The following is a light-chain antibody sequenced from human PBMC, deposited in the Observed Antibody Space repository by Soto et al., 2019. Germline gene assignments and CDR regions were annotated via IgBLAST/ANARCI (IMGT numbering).Light chain of an antibody. CDR1: QSVSGL. CDR3: QHYNSYSEA. J-gene: IGKJ1*01. CDR2: GAS. Sequence: DIKMNQSPSTLSAKVGDTVTVTCRASQSVSGLLAWYQQKPGEAPKAPIYGASTLKTGVPSRFSGSGSGTEFTLTISSLQPDDFATYYCQHYNSYSEAFGQGTIVDVK. V-gene: IGKV1-5*01.